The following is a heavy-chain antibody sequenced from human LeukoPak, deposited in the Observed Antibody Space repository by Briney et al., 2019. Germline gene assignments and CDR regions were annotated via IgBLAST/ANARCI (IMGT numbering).Heavy chain of an antibody. Sequence: SETLSLTCAVSGYSISSGYYWGWIRQPPGKGLEWIGSIYYSGSTYYNPSLKSRVTISVDTSKNQFSLKLSSVTAADTAVYYCGSGYYRYYFDYWGQGTLVTVSS. CDR2: IYYSGST. CDR1: GYSISSGYY. V-gene: IGHV4-38-2*01. J-gene: IGHJ4*02. CDR3: GSGYYRYYFDY. D-gene: IGHD3-22*01.